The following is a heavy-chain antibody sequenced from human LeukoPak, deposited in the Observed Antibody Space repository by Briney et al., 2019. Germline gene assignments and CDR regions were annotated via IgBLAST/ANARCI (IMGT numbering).Heavy chain of an antibody. CDR3: AREGPKITMVREPIRDY. Sequence: GASVKVSCKASGYTFTSYGISWVRQAPGQGLEWMGWISAYNGNTNYAQKLQGRVTMTTDTSTSTAYMELRSLRSDDTAVYYCAREGPKITMVREPIRDYWGKGTLVTVS. J-gene: IGHJ4*02. D-gene: IGHD3-10*01. CDR2: ISAYNGNT. V-gene: IGHV1-18*01. CDR1: GYTFTSYG.